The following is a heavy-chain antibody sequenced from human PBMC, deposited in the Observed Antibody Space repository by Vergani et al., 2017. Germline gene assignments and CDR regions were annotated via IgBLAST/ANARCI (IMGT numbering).Heavy chain of an antibody. CDR3: ARGASGDCVSSFDY. D-gene: IGHD2-21*02. CDR1: GFTLSSYA. J-gene: IGHJ4*02. CDR2: ISYDGSNK. Sequence: QVQLVESGGGVVQHGRSLRLSCAASGFTLSSYAMHWVRPAPGKGLGWVAVISYDGSNKYYADSVKGRFTISRDNSKNTLYLQINSLRAEDTAVYYCARGASGDCVSSFDYWGQGTLVTVSS. V-gene: IGHV3-30-3*01.